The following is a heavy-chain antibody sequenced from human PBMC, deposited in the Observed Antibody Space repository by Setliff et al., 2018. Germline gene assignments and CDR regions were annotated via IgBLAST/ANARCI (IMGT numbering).Heavy chain of an antibody. Sequence: SETLSLTCAVSGYSISSGYYWGWIRQPPGKGLEWIGSIYHSGSTYYNPSLKSRVTISVDTSKNQFSLKLSSVTAADTAVYYCARVGYSGYDPPSYFDYWG. D-gene: IGHD5-12*01. CDR1: GYSISSGYY. J-gene: IGHJ4*03. V-gene: IGHV4-38-2*01. CDR3: ARVGYSGYDPPSYFDY. CDR2: IYHSGST.